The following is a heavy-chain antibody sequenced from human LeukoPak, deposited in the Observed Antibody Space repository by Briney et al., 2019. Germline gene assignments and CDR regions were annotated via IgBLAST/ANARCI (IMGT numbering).Heavy chain of an antibody. D-gene: IGHD3-10*01. J-gene: IGHJ4*02. CDR1: GGSFSGYY. Sequence: PSETLSLTCAVYGGSFSGYYWSWIRQSPGKGLEWIGEINHSGSTNYNPSLKSRVTTSVDTSKNQFSLKLSSVTAADTAVYYCARAGYYYGSGSYYNRYYFDYWGQGTLVTVSS. CDR3: ARAGYYYGSGSYYNRYYFDY. CDR2: INHSGST. V-gene: IGHV4-34*01.